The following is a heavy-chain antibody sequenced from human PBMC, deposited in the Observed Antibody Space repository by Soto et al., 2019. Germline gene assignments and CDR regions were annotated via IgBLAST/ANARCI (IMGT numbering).Heavy chain of an antibody. CDR3: ARDLLLSPNWFDP. Sequence: PGGSLRLSCAASGFTFSSYSMNWVRQAPGKGLEWVSSISSSSSYIYYADSVKGRFTISRDNAKNSLYLQMNSLRAEDTAVYYCARDLLLSPNWFDPWGQGTLVTVSS. J-gene: IGHJ5*02. CDR2: ISSSSSYI. D-gene: IGHD3-10*01. CDR1: GFTFSSYS. V-gene: IGHV3-21*01.